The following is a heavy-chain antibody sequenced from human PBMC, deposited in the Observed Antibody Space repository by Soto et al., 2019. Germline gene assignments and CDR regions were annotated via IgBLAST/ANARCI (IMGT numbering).Heavy chain of an antibody. CDR3: ARESLLKSIPSYRYCCYAMDV. CDR2: IKPDGSEL. V-gene: IGHV3-7*01. D-gene: IGHD3-16*02. Sequence: EVQLVESGGGLVLPGGSPRLSCAASGFIFSSSWMTWVRQAPGKGLEWVANIKPDGSELYYADSVKGRFTISRDNARSSLYLQMSRLRAEDTAVYYCARESLLKSIPSYRYCCYAMDVWGQGTTVIVSS. J-gene: IGHJ6*02. CDR1: GFIFSSSW.